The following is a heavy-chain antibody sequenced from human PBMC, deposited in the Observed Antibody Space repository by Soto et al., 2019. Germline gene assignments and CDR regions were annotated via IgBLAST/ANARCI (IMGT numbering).Heavy chain of an antibody. CDR2: INADNGNT. CDR3: ARDNQPRGLYFSYYGVDV. V-gene: IGHV1-3*01. CDR1: GYIFTSYV. D-gene: IGHD2-2*01. Sequence: ASVKVSCKASGYIFTSYVMHWVRQAHGQRLEWMGWINADNGNTNYSQKFLGRVTITRDTSANTGYMELSSLRSEDTAVYFCARDNQPRGLYFSYYGVDVWGQGTTVTVSS. J-gene: IGHJ6*02.